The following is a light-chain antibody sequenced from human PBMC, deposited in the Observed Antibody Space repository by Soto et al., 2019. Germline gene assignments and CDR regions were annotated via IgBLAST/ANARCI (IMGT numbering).Light chain of an antibody. Sequence: QSALTQPASVSGSPGQSITISCTGTSSDVGGYDYVSWYQQHPGKAPKLMIYDVSNRPSGVSTRFSGSKSGNTASLTISGLQAEDEADYYCSSYTSSSPLVFGTGTKVTVL. CDR3: SSYTSSSPLV. CDR1: SSDVGGYDY. V-gene: IGLV2-14*01. J-gene: IGLJ1*01. CDR2: DVS.